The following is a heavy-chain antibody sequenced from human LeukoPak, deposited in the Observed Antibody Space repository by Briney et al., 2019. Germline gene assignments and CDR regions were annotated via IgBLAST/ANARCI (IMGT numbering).Heavy chain of an antibody. CDR1: GGSISSYY. Sequence: KPSETLSLTCTVSGGSISSYYWSWIRQPPGKGLEWIGYIYHSGSTYYNPSLKSRVTISVDRSKNQFSLKLSSVTAADTAVYYCARARRDYYGSGGRRYYFDYWGQGTLVTVSS. J-gene: IGHJ4*02. D-gene: IGHD3-10*01. V-gene: IGHV4-59*12. CDR3: ARARRDYYGSGGRRYYFDY. CDR2: IYHSGST.